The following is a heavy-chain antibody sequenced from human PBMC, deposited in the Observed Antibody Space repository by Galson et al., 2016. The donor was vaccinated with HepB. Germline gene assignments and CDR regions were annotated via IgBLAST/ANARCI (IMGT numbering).Heavy chain of an antibody. Sequence: SLRLSCAASGFTFSTSWMTWVRQAPGKGLVWVSRINADGTTTNYADSVKGRFTISRDNAKSTLYLQMSSLRDEDSALYYCVRGGGAWYAWGQGTLVIVSS. CDR2: INADGTTT. J-gene: IGHJ4*02. CDR3: VRGGGAWYA. CDR1: GFTFSTSW. D-gene: IGHD6-19*01. V-gene: IGHV3-74*01.